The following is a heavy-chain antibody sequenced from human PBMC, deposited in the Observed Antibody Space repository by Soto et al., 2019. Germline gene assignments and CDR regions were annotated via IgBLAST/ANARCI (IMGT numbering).Heavy chain of an antibody. CDR2: ISYDGSNK. CDR3: AKSGYSYGYGFDY. V-gene: IGHV3-30*18. CDR1: GFTFSSYG. J-gene: IGHJ4*02. Sequence: GGSLRLSCAASGFTFSSYGMHWVRQAPGKGLEWVAVISYDGSNKYYADSVKGRFTISSDNSKNTLYLQMNSLKAEDTAVYYCAKSGYSYGYGFDYWGQGTLVTVS. D-gene: IGHD5-18*01.